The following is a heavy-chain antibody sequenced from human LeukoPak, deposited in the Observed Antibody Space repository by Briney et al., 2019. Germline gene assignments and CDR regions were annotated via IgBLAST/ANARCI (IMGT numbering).Heavy chain of an antibody. CDR1: GFTFSNYS. CDR3: AREAAAGIYFDY. CDR2: ISSSSSYI. V-gene: IGHV3-21*01. D-gene: IGHD6-13*01. Sequence: SGGTLRLSCAASGFTFSNYSMNWVGQAPGKGLEWVSSISSSSSYIYYADSVKGRFTISRDNAKNSLYLQMNSLRAEDTAVYYCAREAAAGIYFDYWGQGTLVTVSS. J-gene: IGHJ4*02.